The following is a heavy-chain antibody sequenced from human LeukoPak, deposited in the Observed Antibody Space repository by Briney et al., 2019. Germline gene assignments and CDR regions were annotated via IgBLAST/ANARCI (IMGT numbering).Heavy chain of an antibody. CDR2: ISGSGGST. CDR1: GFTFSSYA. CDR3: AKMGGGSSGWYVY. D-gene: IGHD6-19*01. Sequence: PGGSLRLSCAASGFTFSSYAMSWVRQAPGKGLEWVSAISGSGGSTYYADSVKGRFTISRDNSKHTLYLKMNTLRDEDTRVYHGAKMGGGSSGWYVYWGQGTLVTVSS. V-gene: IGHV3-23*01. J-gene: IGHJ4*02.